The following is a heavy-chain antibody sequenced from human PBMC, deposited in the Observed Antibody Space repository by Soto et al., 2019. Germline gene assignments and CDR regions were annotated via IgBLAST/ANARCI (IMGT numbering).Heavy chain of an antibody. CDR1: GFTFSSYA. D-gene: IGHD3-10*01. J-gene: IGHJ6*02. CDR2: ISGSGGST. CDR3: AKGGGDYYYYGMDV. V-gene: IGHV3-23*01. Sequence: EVQLLESGGGLVQPGGSLRLSCAASGFTFSSYAMSWVRQAPGKGLEWVSAISGSGGSTYYADSVKGRFTISSDNSKNTLYLQMNSLRAEDTAVYYCAKGGGDYYYYGMDVWGQGTTVTVSS.